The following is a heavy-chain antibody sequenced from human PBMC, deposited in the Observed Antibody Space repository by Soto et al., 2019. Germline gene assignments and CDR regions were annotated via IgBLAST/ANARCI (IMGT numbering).Heavy chain of an antibody. D-gene: IGHD2-15*01. CDR3: AAAPGVCSGCSCYFSVLDV. J-gene: IGHJ6*02. CDR2: IVVGSGNT. Sequence: QMQLVQSGPEVKKPGTSVKVSCKASGFTFTSSAVQWVRQARGQRLEGIGWIVVGSGNTNYAQKFQERVTITRDMSTSTAYMELSSLRSEDTAVYYCAAAPGVCSGCSCYFSVLDVWGQGTTVTVSS. CDR1: GFTFTSSA. V-gene: IGHV1-58*01.